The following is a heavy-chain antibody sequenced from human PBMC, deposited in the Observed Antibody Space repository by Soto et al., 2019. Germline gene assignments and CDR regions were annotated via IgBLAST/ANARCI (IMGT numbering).Heavy chain of an antibody. D-gene: IGHD3-3*02. CDR2: IVVGSGNT. J-gene: IGHJ3*02. CDR1: GFTFTSSA. CDR3: AALASQSSAAFDI. V-gene: IGHV1-58*02. Sequence: SVKVSCKASGFTFTSSAMQWVRQARGQSLEWIGWIVVGSGNTNYAQKFQERVTITRDMSTSTAYMELSSLRSEDTAVYYCAALASQSSAAFDIWGQRTMVTVSS.